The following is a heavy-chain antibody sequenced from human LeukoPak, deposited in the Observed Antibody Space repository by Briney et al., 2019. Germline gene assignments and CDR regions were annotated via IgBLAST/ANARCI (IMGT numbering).Heavy chain of an antibody. D-gene: IGHD4-11*01. J-gene: IGHJ4*02. CDR3: AKERATTTSFDY. Sequence: GGSLRLSCAASGFTFSSYAMSWVRQAPGRGLEWVSGFSGSGDTTDYADSVKGRFTISRDNSKNTLYLQMNSLRAEDTAVYFCAKERATTTSFDYWGQGTLVTVSS. V-gene: IGHV3-23*01. CDR1: GFTFSSYA. CDR2: FSGSGDTT.